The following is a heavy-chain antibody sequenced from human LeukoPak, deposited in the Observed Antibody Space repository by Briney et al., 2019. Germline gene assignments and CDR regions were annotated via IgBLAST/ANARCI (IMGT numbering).Heavy chain of an antibody. J-gene: IGHJ3*02. Sequence: SPGGSLRLSCAASGFTFSSYAMSWVRQPPGKGLEWIGSIYYSGSTYYNPSLKSRVTISVDTSKNQFSLKLSSVTAADTAVYYCARPEGHYYDSSGYPAGAFDIWGQGTMVTVSS. V-gene: IGHV4-39*01. CDR3: ARPEGHYYDSSGYPAGAFDI. CDR2: IYYSGST. D-gene: IGHD3-22*01. CDR1: GFTFSSYA.